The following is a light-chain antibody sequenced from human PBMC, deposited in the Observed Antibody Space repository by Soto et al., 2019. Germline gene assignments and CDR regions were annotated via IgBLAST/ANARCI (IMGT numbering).Light chain of an antibody. CDR2: GNS. J-gene: IGLJ2*01. Sequence: QSVLTQPPSVSGAPGQRVTISCTGSSSNIGAGYDVHWYQQLPGTAPKLLIYGNSIRPSGVPDRFSGSKSGTSASLAITGLQAEDEADYYCQSYDSSLSGVVFGGGTKPTVL. CDR1: SSNIGAGYD. CDR3: QSYDSSLSGVV. V-gene: IGLV1-40*01.